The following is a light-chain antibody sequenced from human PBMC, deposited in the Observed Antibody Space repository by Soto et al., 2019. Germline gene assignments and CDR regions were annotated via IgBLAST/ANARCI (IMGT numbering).Light chain of an antibody. CDR3: QHYGSSPFT. V-gene: IGKV3-20*01. CDR2: GAS. J-gene: IGKJ3*01. Sequence: EIVLTQSPGTLSLSPGERATLSCRASESISSSFLAWFQQKRGQAPRLLIFGASGRATGIPDRFSGSGSGTDFTLTISRLEPEDFAVYYCQHYGSSPFTFGPGTKVDIK. CDR1: ESISSSF.